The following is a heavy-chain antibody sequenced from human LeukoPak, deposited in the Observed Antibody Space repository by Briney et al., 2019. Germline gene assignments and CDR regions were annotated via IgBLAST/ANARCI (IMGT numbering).Heavy chain of an antibody. D-gene: IGHD3-16*02. CDR3: HSYDYVWGSHRDDY. CDR2: INHSGST. CDR1: GGSISSSSYY. V-gene: IGHV4-39*07. J-gene: IGHJ4*02. Sequence: SETLSLTCTVSGGSISSSSYYWGWIRQPPGKGLEWIGKINHSGSTNYNPSLKSRVTISVDTSKNQFSLKLSSVTAADTAVYYCHSYDYVWGSHRDDYWGQGTLVTVSS.